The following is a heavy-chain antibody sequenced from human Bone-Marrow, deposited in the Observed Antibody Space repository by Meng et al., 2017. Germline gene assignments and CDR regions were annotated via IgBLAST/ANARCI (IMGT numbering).Heavy chain of an antibody. D-gene: IGHD4-23*01. CDR1: GYIFTNYD. CDR3: ARDYGGNSGRFDP. J-gene: IGHJ5*02. CDR2: LNPRTGNT. Sequence: QWLLVHSGVEVKKPWASGRLTCKASGYIFTNYDLNWGRQAAGQGPEWMGWLNPRTGNTGYAQKFQGRVTLTRDTSRSTAYMELSSLTSDDTAIYYCARDYGGNSGRFDPWGQGNLVHVAS. V-gene: IGHV1-8*01.